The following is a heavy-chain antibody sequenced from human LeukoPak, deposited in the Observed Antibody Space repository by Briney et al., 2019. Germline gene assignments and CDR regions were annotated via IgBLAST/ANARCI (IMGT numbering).Heavy chain of an antibody. J-gene: IGHJ4*02. Sequence: GGSLRLSCAVSGFTFSSHWMSWVRQAPGKGLEWVSTISNSGDATYYADSVKGRFTISRDNSKNTLYLQMNSLRAEDTAVYYCAKAPPYKKYFDYWGQGTLVTVSS. D-gene: IGHD1-1*01. CDR2: ISNSGDAT. V-gene: IGHV3-23*01. CDR1: GFTFSSHW. CDR3: AKAPPYKKYFDY.